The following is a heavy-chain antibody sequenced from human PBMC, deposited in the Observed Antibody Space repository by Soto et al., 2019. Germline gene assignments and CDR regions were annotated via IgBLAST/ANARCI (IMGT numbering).Heavy chain of an antibody. CDR1: GFTFGDYA. D-gene: IGHD6-19*01. J-gene: IGHJ4*02. CDR2: IRSKAYGGTT. V-gene: IGHV3-49*03. CDR3: TRDIYPFYSSGWYTLF. Sequence: PGGSLRLSCTASGFTFGDYAMSWFRQAPGKGLEWVGFIRSKAYGGTTEYAASVKGRFTISRDDSKSIAYLQMNSLKTEDTAVYYCTRDIYPFYSSGWYTLFWGQGTLVTVSS.